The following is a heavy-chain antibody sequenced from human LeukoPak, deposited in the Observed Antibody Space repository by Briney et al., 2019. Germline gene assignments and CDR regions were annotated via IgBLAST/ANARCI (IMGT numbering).Heavy chain of an antibody. CDR2: ISAYDGNT. CDR1: GYTFTSYG. D-gene: IGHD1-7*01. V-gene: IGHV1-18*01. J-gene: IGHJ4*02. Sequence: ASVTVSCKASGYTFTSYGISWVRQAPGQGLEWMGWISAYDGNTNYAQKLQGRVTMTTDTSTSTAYMELRSLRSDDTAVYYCAREEGMGITGPKTLGLDFDYWGKGTLVTVCS. CDR3: AREEGMGITGPKTLGLDFDY.